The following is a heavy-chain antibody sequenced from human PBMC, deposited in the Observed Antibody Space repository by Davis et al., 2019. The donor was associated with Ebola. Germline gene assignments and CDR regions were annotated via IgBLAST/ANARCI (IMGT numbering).Heavy chain of an antibody. CDR3: ARKPRDYYGMDV. J-gene: IGHJ6*02. CDR1: GFTFSSYG. V-gene: IGHV3-33*01. CDR2: IWYDGSNK. Sequence: GESLKISCAASGFTFSSYGMHWVRQAPGKGLEWVAVIWYDGSNKYYADSVKGRFTISRDNSKNTLYLQMNSLRAEDTAVYYCARKPRDYYGMDVWGQGTTVTVSS.